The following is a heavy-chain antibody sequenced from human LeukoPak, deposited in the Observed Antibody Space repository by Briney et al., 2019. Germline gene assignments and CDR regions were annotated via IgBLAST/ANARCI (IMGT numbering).Heavy chain of an antibody. CDR3: AKDGLSPFDY. V-gene: IGHV3-30*18. CDR1: GFTFSSYA. Sequence: GGSLRLSCAASGFTFSSYAMSWVRQAPGKGLEWVAVISYDGSNKYYADSVKGRFTISRDNSKNTLYLQMNSLRAEDTAVYYCAKDGLSPFDYWGQGTLVTVSS. J-gene: IGHJ4*02. CDR2: ISYDGSNK. D-gene: IGHD2-2*03.